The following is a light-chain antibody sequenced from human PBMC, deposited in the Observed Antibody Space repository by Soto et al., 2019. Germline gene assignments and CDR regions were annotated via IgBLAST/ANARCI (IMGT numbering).Light chain of an antibody. CDR1: SSDVGAYSY. Sequence: QSALTQPASVSGSPGQSITISCTGSSSDVGAYSYVSWYLQHPGKAPKLLIYGVGNRPSGVSARFSGSKSGNTASLTISGLQAEDEADYYCCSYTSSSTLVVFGGGTQLTVL. V-gene: IGLV2-14*01. CDR3: CSYTSSSTLVV. CDR2: GVG. J-gene: IGLJ2*01.